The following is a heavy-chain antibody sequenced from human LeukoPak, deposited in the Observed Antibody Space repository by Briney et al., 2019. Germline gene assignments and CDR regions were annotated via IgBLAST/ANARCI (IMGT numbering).Heavy chain of an antibody. CDR1: GYTFTSYG. J-gene: IGHJ5*02. CDR2: ISAYNGNT. CDR3: ARGEYYANWFDP. D-gene: IGHD3-10*01. V-gene: IGHV1-18*01. Sequence: AAVKVSCKSSGYTFTSYGISWVRQAPGQGLEWMGWISAYNGNTNYAQKLQGRVTMTTDTSTSTAYMELRSLRSDDTAVYYCARGEYYANWFDPWGQGTLVTVSS.